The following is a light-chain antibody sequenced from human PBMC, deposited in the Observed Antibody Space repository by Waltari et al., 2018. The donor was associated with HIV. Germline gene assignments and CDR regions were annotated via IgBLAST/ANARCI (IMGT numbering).Light chain of an antibody. CDR3: QQSYGSPFN. CDR1: QAISTY. V-gene: IGKV1-39*01. CDR2: SAY. Sequence: DIQMTPSPSSLSASLGASVVITCRASQAISTYLNWYQQKPGKAPVLLVYSAYTLQPGAPSRFRGAGSGRDFSLSISGLQTEDFATYFCQQSYGSPFNFGPGT. J-gene: IGKJ3*01.